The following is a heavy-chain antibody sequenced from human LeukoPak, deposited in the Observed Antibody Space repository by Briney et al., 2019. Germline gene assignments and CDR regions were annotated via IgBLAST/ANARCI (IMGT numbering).Heavy chain of an antibody. J-gene: IGHJ4*02. Sequence: PGGSLRLSCSASEFTFSSYSMYWVRQAPGKGLEWVAFIQSDEDKQHYADSVKGRFTISRDISKNTLFLQMNSLRAEDTAVYYCAKNWGSLDYWGQGTLVTVSS. CDR3: AKNWGSLDY. CDR2: IQSDEDKQ. D-gene: IGHD7-27*01. V-gene: IGHV3-30*02. CDR1: EFTFSSYS.